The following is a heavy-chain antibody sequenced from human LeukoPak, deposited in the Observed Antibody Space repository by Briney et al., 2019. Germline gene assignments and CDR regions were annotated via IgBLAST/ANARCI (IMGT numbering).Heavy chain of an antibody. V-gene: IGHV4-34*01. D-gene: IGHD2-2*01. J-gene: IGHJ4*02. CDR1: GGSFSGYY. CDR2: INHSGST. CDR3: ARRGGDVVVPAAHFDY. Sequence: SETLSLTCAVYGGSFSGYYWSWIRQPPGKGLEWIGEINHSGSTNYNPSLKSRVTISVDTPKNQFSLKLSSVTAADTAVYYCARRGGDVVVPAAHFDYWGQGTLVTVSS.